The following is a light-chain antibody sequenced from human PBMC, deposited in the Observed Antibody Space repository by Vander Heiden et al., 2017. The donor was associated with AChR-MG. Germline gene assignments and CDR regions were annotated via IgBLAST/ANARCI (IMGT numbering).Light chain of an antibody. J-gene: IGKJ1*01. Sequence: EIMLTQSPGTVSVSAGERATLSCRASQTIGRALVWYQKKPGQAPTLLIYDVSDRATGIPARFAGSGSGTDFTLTISSLQPEDPAVYYCQQRSDWPWTFGQEATV. CDR3: QQRSDWPWT. V-gene: IGKV3-11*01. CDR2: DVS. CDR1: QTIGRA.